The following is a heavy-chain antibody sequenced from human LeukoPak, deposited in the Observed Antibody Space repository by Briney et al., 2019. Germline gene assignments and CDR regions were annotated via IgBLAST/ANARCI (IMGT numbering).Heavy chain of an antibody. J-gene: IGHJ5*02. CDR3: AKDFRRDSYGRAPHWFGP. CDR2: ISGSGGST. V-gene: IGHV3-23*01. CDR1: GFTFSSYA. Sequence: GGSLRLSCAASGFTFSSYAMSWVRQAPGKGLEWVSAISGSGGSTYYADSVKGRFTISRDNSKNTLYLQMNSLRAEDTAVYYCAKDFRRDSYGRAPHWFGPWGQGTLVTVSS. D-gene: IGHD2-21*02.